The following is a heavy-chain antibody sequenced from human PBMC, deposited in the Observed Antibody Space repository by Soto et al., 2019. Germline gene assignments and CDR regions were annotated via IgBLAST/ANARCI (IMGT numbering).Heavy chain of an antibody. V-gene: IGHV4-39*01. CDR2: IYYSGST. D-gene: IGHD3-10*01. CDR1: GGSISSSSYY. CDR3: ARHGCYYGSGGLLPAWFDP. J-gene: IGHJ5*02. Sequence: PSETLSLTCTVSGGSISSSSYYWGWIRQPPGKGLEWIGSIYYSGSTYYNPSLKSRVTISVDTSKNQFSLKLSSVTAADTAVYYCARHGCYYGSGGLLPAWFDPWGQGTLVTVSS.